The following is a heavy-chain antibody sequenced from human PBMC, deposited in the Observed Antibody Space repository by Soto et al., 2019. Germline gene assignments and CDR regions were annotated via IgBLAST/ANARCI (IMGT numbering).Heavy chain of an antibody. CDR2: ISAYNGNT. J-gene: IGHJ4*02. Sequence: ASVKVSCKASGYTFTSYGISWVRQAPGQGLEWTGWISAYNGNTNYAQKLQGRVTMTTGTSTSTVYMELRSLRSDDTAVYYCASDRPGSSRSGFDYWGQGTLVTVSS. CDR1: GYTFTSYG. V-gene: IGHV1-18*04. CDR3: ASDRPGSSRSGFDY. D-gene: IGHD6-6*01.